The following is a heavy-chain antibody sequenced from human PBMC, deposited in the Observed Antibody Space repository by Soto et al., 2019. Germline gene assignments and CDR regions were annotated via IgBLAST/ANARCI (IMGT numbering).Heavy chain of an antibody. CDR2: INPSGGST. V-gene: IGHV1-46*01. Sequence: QVQLVQSGAEVKKPGASVKVSCKASGYTFTSYYMHWVRQAPGQGLEWMGIINPSGGSTSYAQKFKGRVTMTRDTSTSTVYMELSSLRSEDTAVYYCAREDGDYGDWFYWGQGTLVTVSS. CDR3: AREDGDYGDWFY. J-gene: IGHJ4*02. D-gene: IGHD4-17*01. CDR1: GYTFTSYY.